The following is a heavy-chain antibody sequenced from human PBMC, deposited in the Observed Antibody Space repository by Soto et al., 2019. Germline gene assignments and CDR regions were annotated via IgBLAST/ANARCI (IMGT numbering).Heavy chain of an antibody. CDR2: IHYSGST. Sequence: QVQLQESGPGLVKPSQTLSLTCSVSGGSISSGGYYWNWVRQRPGKGLEWIGYIHYSGSTFYNPSLESRLPTSVDMSKNQLSLRLRSVTAADTAVYYCARVRGSGSYSAYYFASWGPGTLVTVSS. D-gene: IGHD3-10*01. CDR3: ARVRGSGSYSAYYFAS. J-gene: IGHJ4*02. CDR1: GGSISSGGYY. V-gene: IGHV4-31*03.